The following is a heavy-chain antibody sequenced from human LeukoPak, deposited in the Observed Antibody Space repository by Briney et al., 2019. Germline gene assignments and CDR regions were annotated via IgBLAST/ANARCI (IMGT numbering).Heavy chain of an antibody. CDR2: ISYDGSNK. CDR1: GFTFSSYA. D-gene: IGHD6-13*01. V-gene: IGHV3-30*03. CDR3: ARAPYSSSWYRD. Sequence: GGSLRLSCAASGFTFSSYAMHWVRQAPGKGLEWVAVISYDGSNKYYADSVKGRFTISRDNSKNTLYLQRNSLRAEDTAVYYCARAPYSSSWYRDWGQGTLVTVSS. J-gene: IGHJ4*02.